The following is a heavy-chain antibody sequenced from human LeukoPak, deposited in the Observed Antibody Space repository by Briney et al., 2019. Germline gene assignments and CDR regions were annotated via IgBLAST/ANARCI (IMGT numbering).Heavy chain of an antibody. D-gene: IGHD3-10*01. J-gene: IGHJ5*02. CDR2: FDLEDDET. Sequence: ASVKVSCKVSGYNLTELSMHWVRQAPGKGLEWMGGFDLEDDETIYAQKFQGRVTMTRNTSISTAYMELSSLRSEDTAVYYCARAGVLLWFGELDWFDPWGQGTLVTVSS. CDR3: ARAGVLLWFGELDWFDP. V-gene: IGHV1-24*01. CDR1: GYNLTELS.